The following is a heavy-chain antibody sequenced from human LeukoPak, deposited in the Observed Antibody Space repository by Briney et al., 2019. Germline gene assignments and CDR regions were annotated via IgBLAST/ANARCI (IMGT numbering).Heavy chain of an antibody. CDR2: IYSGGSA. V-gene: IGHV3-66*01. CDR3: ARAGPSSSWHQFDY. D-gene: IGHD6-13*01. J-gene: IGHJ4*02. CDR1: GFTVSRNY. Sequence: GGSLRLSCAASGFTVSRNYMSWVRQAPGKGLEWVSVIYSGGSAYYADSVKGRFTISRDNSKNTLYLQMNSLRAEDTAVYYCARAGPSSSWHQFDYWGQGTLVTVSS.